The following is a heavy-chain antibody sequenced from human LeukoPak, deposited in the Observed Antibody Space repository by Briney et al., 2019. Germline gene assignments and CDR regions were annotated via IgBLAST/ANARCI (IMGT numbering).Heavy chain of an antibody. CDR1: GFTFSTYA. D-gene: IGHD7-27*01. CDR2: ITGSGSTT. V-gene: IGHV3-23*01. Sequence: PGGSLRLSCAASGFTFSTYAMNWVRQAPGKGLEWVSAITGSGSTTYYAESVRGRFTISRDNSKNTLYLQMNSLRAEDTAVYYCAKDLGLPYFDYWGQGTLVTVSS. J-gene: IGHJ4*02. CDR3: AKDLGLPYFDY.